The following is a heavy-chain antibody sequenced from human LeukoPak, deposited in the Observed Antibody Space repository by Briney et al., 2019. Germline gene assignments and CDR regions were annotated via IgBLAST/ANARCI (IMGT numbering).Heavy chain of an antibody. Sequence: SGGSLRLSCVASGFTFSSYWMTWVRQAPGKGLEWVANIKQDGSEKYYVDSVKGRFTISRDNAKNSLHLQMNSLRAEDTAVYYCARENDSGWSGPFDYWGQGAPVTVSS. CDR3: ARENDSGWSGPFDY. J-gene: IGHJ4*02. CDR2: IKQDGSEK. D-gene: IGHD6-19*01. V-gene: IGHV3-7*03. CDR1: GFTFSSYW.